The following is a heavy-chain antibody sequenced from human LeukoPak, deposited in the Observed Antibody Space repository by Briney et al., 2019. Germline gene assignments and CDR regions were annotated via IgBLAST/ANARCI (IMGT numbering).Heavy chain of an antibody. CDR3: ARDFGMSPEADAFDI. CDR2: INPNSGGT. V-gene: IGHV1-2*02. D-gene: IGHD3-16*01. J-gene: IGHJ3*02. Sequence: GASVKVSCKASGGTFSSYAISWVRQAPGQGLEWMGWINPNSGGTNYAQKFQGRVTMTRDTSISTAYMELSRLRSDDTAVYYCARDFGMSPEADAFDIWGQGTMVTVSS. CDR1: GGTFSSYA.